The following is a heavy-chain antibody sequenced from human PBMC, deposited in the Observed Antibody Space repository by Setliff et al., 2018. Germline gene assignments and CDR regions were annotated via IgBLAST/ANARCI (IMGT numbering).Heavy chain of an antibody. CDR3: ARGRIGSTWTGDY. V-gene: IGHV1-2*02. CDR1: GYPFTDHY. Sequence: ASVKVSCKTSGYPFTDHYMHWVRQAPGQGLEWMGWINLNSGGTNYAQKFQDRVTMTRDTSITTAYMELSSLRSDDRAIYYCARGRIGSTWTGDYWGPGTRVTVSS. D-gene: IGHD1-26*01. J-gene: IGHJ4*02. CDR2: INLNSGGT.